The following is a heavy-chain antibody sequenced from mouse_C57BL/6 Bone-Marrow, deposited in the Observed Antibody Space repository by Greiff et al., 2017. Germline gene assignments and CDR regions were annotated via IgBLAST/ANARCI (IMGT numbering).Heavy chain of an antibody. CDR1: GYSITSGYY. CDR2: ISYDGSN. CDR3: ARVRKRGNYFDY. V-gene: IGHV3-6*01. Sequence: EVQVVESGPGLVKPSQSLSLTCSVTGYSITSGYYWNWIRQFPGNKLEWMGYISYDGSNNYNPSLKNRISITRDTSKNQFFLKLNSVTTEDTATYYCARVRKRGNYFDYWGQGTTLTVSS. J-gene: IGHJ2*01.